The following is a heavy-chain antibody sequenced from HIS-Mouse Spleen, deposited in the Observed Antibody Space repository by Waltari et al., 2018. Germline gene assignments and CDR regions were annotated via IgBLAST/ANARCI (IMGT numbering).Heavy chain of an antibody. V-gene: IGHV2-70*15. CDR3: ARIAEGYSSGWYAFDY. CDR2: IDWDDDK. J-gene: IGHJ4*02. D-gene: IGHD6-19*01. Sequence: QVTLRESGPALVKPTQTLTLTCTFSGFSLSTSGMCVSWIRQHPGKALEWFARIDWDDDKYYSTSLKTRLTISKDTSKNQVVLTMTNMDPVDTATYYCARIAEGYSSGWYAFDYWGQGTLVTVSS. CDR1: GFSLSTSGMC.